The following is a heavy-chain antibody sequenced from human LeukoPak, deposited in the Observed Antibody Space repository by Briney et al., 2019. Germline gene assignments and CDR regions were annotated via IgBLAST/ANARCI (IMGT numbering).Heavy chain of an antibody. CDR3: ARDPRLSDRIGYCY. D-gene: IGHD2-15*01. J-gene: IGHJ4*02. CDR2: ISSSSSYI. Sequence: GGSLRLSCAASGFTFSSYSMNWVRQAPGKGLEWVSSISSSSSYIYYADSVKGRFTISRDNAKNSLYLQMNSLRAEDTAVYYCARDPRLSDRIGYCYWGQGTLVTVSS. V-gene: IGHV3-21*01. CDR1: GFTFSSYS.